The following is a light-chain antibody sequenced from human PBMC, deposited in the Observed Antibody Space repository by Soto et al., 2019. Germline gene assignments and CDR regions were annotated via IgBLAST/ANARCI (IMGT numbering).Light chain of an antibody. CDR3: CSSVGSPNWV. V-gene: IGLV2-23*02. J-gene: IGLJ3*02. CDR2: EVN. CDR1: SSDVGSCNC. Sequence: QSVLTQPASVSGSPGQSITISCTGTSSDVGSCNCVSWYQQHPGKAPTLIIYEVNKRRSGVSNRFSGSKSGNTASLTISGLQAEDEADYYCCSSVGSPNWVFGGGTKLTVL.